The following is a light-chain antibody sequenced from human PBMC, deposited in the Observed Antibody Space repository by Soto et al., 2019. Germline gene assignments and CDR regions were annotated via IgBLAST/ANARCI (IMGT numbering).Light chain of an antibody. Sequence: DIQMTQSPSTLSASVGDRVTITCRASESINSWLAWYQQRPGKAPKLLIYKASTLQSGVPSRFSGSGSGTDFTLTISSLQPEDFATYYCQQSYSTPPTFGQGTRWIS. V-gene: IGKV1-5*03. J-gene: IGKJ1*01. CDR2: KAS. CDR3: QQSYSTPPT. CDR1: ESINSW.